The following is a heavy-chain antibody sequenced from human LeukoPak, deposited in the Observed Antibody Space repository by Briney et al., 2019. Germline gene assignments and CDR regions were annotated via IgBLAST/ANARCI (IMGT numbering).Heavy chain of an antibody. D-gene: IGHD1-26*01. V-gene: IGHV3-48*02. CDR2: ITASGTAM. J-gene: IGHJ4*02. Sequence: GRSLRLSCAASGFTFSSYGMHWVCQAPGKGLEWVSHITASGTAMFYADSVKGRFTISRDNAKNSLYLQMNSLRDEDTAVYYCASSGSYRLDYWGQGTLVTVSS. CDR3: ASSGSYRLDY. CDR1: GFTFSSYG.